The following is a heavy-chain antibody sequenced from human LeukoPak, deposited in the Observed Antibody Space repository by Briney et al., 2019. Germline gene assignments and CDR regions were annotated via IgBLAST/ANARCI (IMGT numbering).Heavy chain of an antibody. J-gene: IGHJ5*02. Sequence: SETLSLTCTVSGGSISSYYWSWIRQPPGKGLEWIGYIYYSGSTNYNPSLKSRVTISVDTSKNQFSLKLSSVTAAVTAVYYCARLIVRWFDPWGQGTLVTVSS. V-gene: IGHV4-59*01. CDR3: ARLIVRWFDP. D-gene: IGHD3-16*02. CDR1: GGSISSYY. CDR2: IYYSGST.